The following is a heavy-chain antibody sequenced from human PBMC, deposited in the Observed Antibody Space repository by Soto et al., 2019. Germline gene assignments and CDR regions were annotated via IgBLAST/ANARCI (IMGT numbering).Heavy chain of an antibody. CDR2: ISAKNGNT. V-gene: IGHV1-18*01. Sequence: QVQLVQSGGEVKKPGASVTVSCKASGYTFTSYGVSWVRQAPGQGLEWMGWISAKNGNTNYGQRFQGRVTMTTDTSTSTAYMELRILRSDDTAVYYCARGPITGTNWFDPWGQGTLVTVSS. CDR3: ARGPITGTNWFDP. J-gene: IGHJ5*02. D-gene: IGHD1-7*01. CDR1: GYTFTSYG.